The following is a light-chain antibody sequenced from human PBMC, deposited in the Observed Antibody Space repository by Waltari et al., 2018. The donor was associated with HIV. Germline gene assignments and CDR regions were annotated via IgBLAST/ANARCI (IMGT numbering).Light chain of an antibody. CDR3: QQYNNWPPEIT. J-gene: IGKJ3*01. CDR1: QSVSSN. V-gene: IGKV3-15*01. Sequence: EIVMTQSPATLSVSPGERATLSCRASQSVSSNLAWYQQIPGQAPRLLVFGASTRATGIPARFSGSGSGKEFTLTISSLQSEDFAVYYCQQYNNWPPEITFGPGTKVDIK. CDR2: GAS.